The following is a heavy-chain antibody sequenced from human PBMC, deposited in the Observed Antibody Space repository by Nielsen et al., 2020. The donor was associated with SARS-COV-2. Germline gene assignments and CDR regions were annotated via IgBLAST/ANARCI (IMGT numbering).Heavy chain of an antibody. D-gene: IGHD4-23*01. Sequence: SGPTLVKPTETLTLTCTVSGFSLSNARMGVSWIRQPPGKALEWLAHIFSNDEKSYSTSLKSRLTISKDTSKSQVVLTMTNMDPVDTATYYCARDDYGGNSDYYYGMDVWGQGTTVTVSS. V-gene: IGHV2-26*01. J-gene: IGHJ6*02. CDR1: GFSLSNARMG. CDR3: ARDDYGGNSDYYYGMDV. CDR2: IFSNDEK.